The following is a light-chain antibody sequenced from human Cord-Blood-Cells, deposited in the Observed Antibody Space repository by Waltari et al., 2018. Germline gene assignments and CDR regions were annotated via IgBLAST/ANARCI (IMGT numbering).Light chain of an antibody. CDR3: AAWDDSLSGQWV. Sequence: QSVLTQPPSASGTPGQRVTISRSGSSSNIGSNYVYWYQQLPGTAPKLLIYRNNQRPSGVPDRFAGSKSGTSASLAISGLRSEDEADYYCAAWDDSLSGQWVFGGGTKLTVL. CDR2: RNN. J-gene: IGLJ3*02. CDR1: SSNIGSNY. V-gene: IGLV1-47*01.